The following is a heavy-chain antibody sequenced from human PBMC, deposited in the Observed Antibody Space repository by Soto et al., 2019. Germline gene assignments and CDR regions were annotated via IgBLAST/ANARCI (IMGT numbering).Heavy chain of an antibody. D-gene: IGHD3-22*01. CDR3: ARGLQQSSGYYFHGMVLLAPVPDY. Sequence: GGSLRLSCAASGFTFSSYGMHWVRQAPGKGLEWVAVIWYDGSNKYYADSVKGRFTISRDNSKNTLYLQMNSLRAEDTAVYYCARGLQQSSGYYFHGMVLLAPVPDYWGQGTLVTVSS. V-gene: IGHV3-33*01. J-gene: IGHJ4*02. CDR1: GFTFSSYG. CDR2: IWYDGSNK.